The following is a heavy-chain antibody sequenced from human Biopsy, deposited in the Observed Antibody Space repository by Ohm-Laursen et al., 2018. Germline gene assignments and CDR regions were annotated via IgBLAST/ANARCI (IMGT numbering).Heavy chain of an antibody. V-gene: IGHV3-72*01. CDR1: GFTFSSYG. CDR3: ARAGRYCSGGGCYSWFDS. CDR2: IRDKANSYTT. Sequence: SLRLSCAASGFTFSSYGMHWVRQAPGKGLEWVGRIRDKANSYTTDYAASVKGRFTISRDDSKNSLYLQMNSLKTEDTALYYCARAGRYCSGGGCYSWFDSWGQGTLVIVSS. D-gene: IGHD2-15*01. J-gene: IGHJ5*01.